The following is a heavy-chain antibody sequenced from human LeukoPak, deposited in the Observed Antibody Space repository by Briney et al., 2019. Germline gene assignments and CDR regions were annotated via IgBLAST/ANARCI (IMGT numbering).Heavy chain of an antibody. V-gene: IGHV3-7*01. CDR2: IKEDGSEK. CDR1: GFTFSVYW. Sequence: GGSPRLSCVASGFTFSVYWMSWVRQAPGKGLEWVANIKEDGSEKYYVDSVKGRFTISRDNAKNSLYLQMSSLRAEDTAAYYCARGGSWFAPWGQGTLVTVSS. J-gene: IGHJ5*02. D-gene: IGHD3-10*01. CDR3: ARGGSWFAP.